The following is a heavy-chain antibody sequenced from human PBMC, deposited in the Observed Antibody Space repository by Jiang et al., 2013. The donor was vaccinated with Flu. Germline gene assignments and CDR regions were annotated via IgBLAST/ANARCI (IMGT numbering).Heavy chain of an antibody. CDR1: GFTFSSYE. D-gene: IGHD1-14*01. J-gene: IGHJ6*02. V-gene: IGHV3-48*03. Sequence: VQLVESGGGLVQPGGSLRLSCAASGFTFSSYEMNWVRQAPGKGLEWVSYISSSGSTIYYADSVKGRFTISRDNAKNSLYLQMNSLRAEDTAVYYCARDQGISLGFYYYYGMDVWGQGTTVTVSS. CDR2: ISSSGSTI. CDR3: ARDQGISLGFYYYYGMDV.